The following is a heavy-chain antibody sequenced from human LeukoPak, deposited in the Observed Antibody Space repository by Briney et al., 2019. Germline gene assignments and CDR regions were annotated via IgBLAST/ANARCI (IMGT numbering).Heavy chain of an antibody. CDR1: GFGFGQYE. CDR3: AKDFPHYYEVPHGMDV. V-gene: IGHV3-48*03. Sequence: GGSLRLSCAASGFGFGQYEMNWVRQAPGKGLEWIAYISVRAATIYYGDSVEGRFTISRDDAKNSLYLQMNGLRVEDTAIYYCAKDFPHYYEVPHGMDVWGQGTTVTV. D-gene: IGHD3-22*01. J-gene: IGHJ6*02. CDR2: ISVRAATI.